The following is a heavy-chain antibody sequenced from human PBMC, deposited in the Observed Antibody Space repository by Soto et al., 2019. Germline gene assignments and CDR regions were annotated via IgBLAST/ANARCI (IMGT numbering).Heavy chain of an antibody. CDR1: GFTSSNYV. J-gene: IGHJ6*02. V-gene: IGHV3-30*03. CDR2: ISYDGSNR. CDR3: APWDPYYGTDV. D-gene: IGHD1-26*01. Sequence: QVQMVESGGGVVQPGRSLRLSCEASGFTSSNYVMHWVRQAPGKGLEWVAAISYDGSNRHYIDSVRGRFTISRDNSKNMLYLALSSLSGEDMAVHSCAPWDPYYGTDVWGQGTTVTVSS.